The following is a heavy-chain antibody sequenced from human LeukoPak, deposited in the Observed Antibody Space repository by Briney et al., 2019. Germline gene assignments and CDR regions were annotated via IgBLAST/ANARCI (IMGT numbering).Heavy chain of an antibody. Sequence: SETLSLTCTVSGASISGYFWTWIRQPAGKGLEWIGRIYISGTTNYNPPLKSRVSMSVDTSKNQISLNLTSVTAADTALYYCVRQDGDDARAFDYWGQGTLVTVSS. J-gene: IGHJ4*02. CDR1: GASISGYF. CDR2: IYISGTT. D-gene: IGHD4-17*01. V-gene: IGHV4-4*07. CDR3: VRQDGDDARAFDY.